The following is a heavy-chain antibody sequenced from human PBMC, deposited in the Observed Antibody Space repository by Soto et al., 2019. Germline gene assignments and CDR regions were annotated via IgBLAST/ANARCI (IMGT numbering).Heavy chain of an antibody. D-gene: IGHD3-9*01. J-gene: IGHJ6*02. CDR3: ARVQHYDILTGRSRVGMDV. CDR2: IIPIFGTA. Sequence: ASVKVSCKASGGTFSSYAISWVRQAPGQGLEWMGGIIPIFGTANYAQKFQGRVTITADESTSTAYMELSSLRSEDTAVYYCARVQHYDILTGRSRVGMDVWGQGTTVTVSS. V-gene: IGHV1-69*13. CDR1: GGTFSSYA.